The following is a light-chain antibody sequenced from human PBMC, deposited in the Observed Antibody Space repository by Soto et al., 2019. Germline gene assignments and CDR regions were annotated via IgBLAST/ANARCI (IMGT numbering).Light chain of an antibody. CDR1: QDINKY. Sequence: DIQRTQSPPSLSAAVGDSVTITCRARQDINKYLNWYHQTPVKTPKLLVFATSTLHNGVPSRFSGSRSGTDFSLTIPSLQPEDFATYYCQKSYSSPYTFGQGTKLEIK. CDR3: QKSYSSPYT. J-gene: IGKJ2*01. V-gene: IGKV1-39*01. CDR2: ATS.